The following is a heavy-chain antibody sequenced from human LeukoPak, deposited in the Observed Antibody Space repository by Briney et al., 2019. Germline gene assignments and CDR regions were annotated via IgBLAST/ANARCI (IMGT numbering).Heavy chain of an antibody. CDR1: SGSLGSYC. Sequence: SETLSLTCTVSSGSLGSYCWNWLRQPAGKGLEWIGHIYTSGSTNYSPSLKSRVTMSVGASKNQFSLKLNSVTAADTAFYYCAREYSSSSGKALDYWGQGTLVTVSS. CDR2: IYTSGST. J-gene: IGHJ4*02. CDR3: AREYSSSSGKALDY. D-gene: IGHD6-6*01. V-gene: IGHV4-4*07.